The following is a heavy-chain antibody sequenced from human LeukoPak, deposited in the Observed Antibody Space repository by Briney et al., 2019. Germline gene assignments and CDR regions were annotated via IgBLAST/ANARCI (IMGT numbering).Heavy chain of an antibody. CDR1: GGTFSSYA. CDR2: IIPIFGTA. CDR3: ARDRAVVVAATDY. D-gene: IGHD2-15*01. V-gene: IGHV1-69*05. Sequence: ASVKVSCKASGGTFSSYAISWVRQAPGQGLEWMGGIIPIFGTANYAQKLQGRVTMTTDTSTSTAYMELRSLRSDDTAVYYCARDRAVVVAATDYWGQGTLVTVSS. J-gene: IGHJ4*02.